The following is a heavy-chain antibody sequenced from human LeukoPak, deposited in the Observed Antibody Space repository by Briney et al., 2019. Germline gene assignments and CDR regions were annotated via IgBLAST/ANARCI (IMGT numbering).Heavy chain of an antibody. J-gene: IGHJ4*02. CDR2: ISVSGGST. D-gene: IGHD3-22*01. CDR1: GFTFSSYA. V-gene: IGHV3-23*01. CDR3: AKDARVTMIGVVRGARPYYFDY. Sequence: PGGSLRLSCAASGFTFSSYAMSWVRQAPGKGPEWVSAISVSGGSTYYADSVKGRFTISRDNSKNTLYLQMNSLRVEDTAVYYCAKDARVTMIGVVRGARPYYFDYWGQGTLVTVSS.